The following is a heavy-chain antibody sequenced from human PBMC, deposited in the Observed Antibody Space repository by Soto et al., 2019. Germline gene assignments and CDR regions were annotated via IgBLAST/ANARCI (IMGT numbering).Heavy chain of an antibody. J-gene: IGHJ6*02. V-gene: IGHV3-7*01. Sequence: PGGSLRLSCVVSGFTFHNFWVTWVRQAPGKXLEWVANIHPDGSEAYCVDSLKGRFTISRDNGKNSLYLQMNNLRVEDTAVYYCARERWFSPLHYYYMLDVWGQGSTVTVSS. D-gene: IGHD3-22*01. CDR3: ARERWFSPLHYYYMLDV. CDR2: IHPDGSEA. CDR1: GFTFHNFW.